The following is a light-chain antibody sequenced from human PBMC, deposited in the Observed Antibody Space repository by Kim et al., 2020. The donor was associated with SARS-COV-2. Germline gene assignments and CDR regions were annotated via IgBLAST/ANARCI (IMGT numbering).Light chain of an antibody. CDR2: EVD. Sequence: QSVTLSCTGTSSDIGAYKYVSWYQQHPGNVPKLLIYEVDGRPSGVPDRFSGSKSGNTASLTVSGLQADDEADYYCSSYAGRNNLIFGGGTQLTVL. J-gene: IGLJ2*01. CDR1: SSDIGAYKY. V-gene: IGLV2-8*01. CDR3: SSYAGRNNLI.